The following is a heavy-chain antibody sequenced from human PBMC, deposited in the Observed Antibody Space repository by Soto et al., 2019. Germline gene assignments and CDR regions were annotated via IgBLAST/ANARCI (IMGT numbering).Heavy chain of an antibody. V-gene: IGHV4-4*02. CDR2: VSLADRS. Sequence: PSETLSLTCSVSGVSIANGNWWGWVRQSPGRGLEWIGEVSLADRSYYSPSLKSRVTISMDESKNQFSLILTSVTAADAGMYFCTRGFQYWLPTFFWGHGTRVTVSS. J-gene: IGHJ4*01. D-gene: IGHD2-8*02. CDR3: TRGFQYWLPTFF. CDR1: GVSIANGNW.